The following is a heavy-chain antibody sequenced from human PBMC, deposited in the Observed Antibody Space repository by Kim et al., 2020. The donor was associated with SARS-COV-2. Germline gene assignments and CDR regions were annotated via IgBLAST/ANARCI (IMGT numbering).Heavy chain of an antibody. V-gene: IGHV7-4-1*02. CDR3: ARIAAAGTLLYFQH. Sequence: ASVKVSCKASGYTFTSYAMNWVRQAPGQGLEWMGWINTNTGNPTYAQGFTGRFVFSLDTSVSTAYLQISSLKAEDTAVYYCARIAAAGTLLYFQHWGQGTLVTVSS. J-gene: IGHJ1*01. D-gene: IGHD6-13*01. CDR2: INTNTGNP. CDR1: GYTFTSYA.